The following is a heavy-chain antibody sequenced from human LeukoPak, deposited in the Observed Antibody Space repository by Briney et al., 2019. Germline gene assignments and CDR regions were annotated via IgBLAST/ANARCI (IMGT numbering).Heavy chain of an antibody. CDR1: GFTFSSYA. D-gene: IGHD1-26*01. CDR3: AKLVRGPFLFDY. V-gene: IGHV3-23*01. CDR2: ISGSGGST. J-gene: IGHJ4*02. Sequence: PGGSLRLSCAASGFTFSSYAMSRVRQAPGKGLEWVSAISGSGGSTYYADSVKGRFTISRDNSKNTLYLQMNSLRAEDTAVYYCAKLVRGPFLFDYWGQGPLVTVSS.